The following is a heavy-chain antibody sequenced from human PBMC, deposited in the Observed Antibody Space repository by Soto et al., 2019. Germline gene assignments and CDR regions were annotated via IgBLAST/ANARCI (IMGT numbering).Heavy chain of an antibody. CDR3: ARGVLNRYGFGDP. Sequence: EMQLVESGGGLVQPGGSLRLSCAASGFTFSNSWMHWVRQVPGKGLVWVSRIKSDGTDRDYADSVKGRFTISRDNAKSTLYLQMNSLRAEDTAVYYCARGVLNRYGFGDPWGQGTLVTVSS. J-gene: IGHJ5*02. CDR1: GFTFSNSW. V-gene: IGHV3-74*01. D-gene: IGHD5-18*01. CDR2: IKSDGTDR.